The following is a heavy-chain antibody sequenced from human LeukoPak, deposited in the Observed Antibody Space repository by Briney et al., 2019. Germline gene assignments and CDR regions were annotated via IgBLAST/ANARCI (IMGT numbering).Heavy chain of an antibody. Sequence: GGSLRLSCVASGFTVSSNYMSWVRQAPGKGLEWVSVIYSGGSTYYADSVKGRFTISRDNSKNTLYLQMNSLRAEDTAVYYCARESYGCYDIWGQGTMVTVSS. V-gene: IGHV3-53*01. CDR2: IYSGGST. J-gene: IGHJ3*02. CDR3: ARESYGCYDI. CDR1: GFTVSSNY. D-gene: IGHD2-8*01.